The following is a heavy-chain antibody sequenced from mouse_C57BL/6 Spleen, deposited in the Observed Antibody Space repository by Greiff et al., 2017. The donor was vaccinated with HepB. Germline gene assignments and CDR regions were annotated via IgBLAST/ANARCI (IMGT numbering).Heavy chain of an antibody. V-gene: IGHV5-4*01. CDR3: AREGDTTVVATPYWYFDV. CDR2: ISDGGSYT. CDR1: GFTFSSYA. Sequence: VQLKESGGGLVKPGGSLKLSCAASGFTFSSYAMSWVRQTPEKRLEWVATISDGGSYTYYPDNVKGRFTISRDNAKNNLYLQMSHLKSEDTAMYYCAREGDTTVVATPYWYFDVWGTGTTVTVSS. D-gene: IGHD1-1*01. J-gene: IGHJ1*03.